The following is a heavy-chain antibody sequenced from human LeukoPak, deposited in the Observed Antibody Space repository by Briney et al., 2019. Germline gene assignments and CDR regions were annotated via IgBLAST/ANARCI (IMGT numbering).Heavy chain of an antibody. Sequence: PGGSLTLSCAATGFTFNHYAMHWVRQAPGKGLEWVAVIWSDGTNRYYADSVKGRFTISRDDAGKTVYLQMSSLRPEDTGVYYCAKDAQRGFDYSNSPEYWGQGTPVTVST. D-gene: IGHD4-11*01. CDR1: GFTFNHYA. CDR2: IWSDGTNR. J-gene: IGHJ4*02. V-gene: IGHV3-33*06. CDR3: AKDAQRGFDYSNSPEY.